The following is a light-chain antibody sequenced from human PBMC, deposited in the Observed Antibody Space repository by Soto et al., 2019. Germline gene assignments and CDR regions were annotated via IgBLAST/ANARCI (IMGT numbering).Light chain of an antibody. J-gene: IGLJ3*02. V-gene: IGLV4-69*01. CDR2: INSDGSH. Sequence: QSVLTQSPSASASLGASVKLTCTLSSGYSHYAVAWHRQQPERGPQYLMKINSDGSHTTGDGIPARFSGSSSGAERYLSISSLQSEDEADYYCQTWGAGIRVFGGGTKLTVL. CDR1: SGYSHYA. CDR3: QTWGAGIRV.